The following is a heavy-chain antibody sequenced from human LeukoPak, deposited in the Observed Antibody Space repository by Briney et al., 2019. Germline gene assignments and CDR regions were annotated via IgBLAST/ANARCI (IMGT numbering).Heavy chain of an antibody. CDR3: AKDRETTASGTFDY. Sequence: AGRSLRLSCAASGFIFSDYYMTWIRQAPGKGLEFISFISSSGSYTNSADSVKGRFAISRDNSNNTLYLQMNSLGAEDTGVYYCAKDRETTASGTFDYWGQGTLVTVSS. CDR2: ISSSGSYT. CDR1: GFIFSDYY. V-gene: IGHV3-11*06. J-gene: IGHJ4*02. D-gene: IGHD6-13*01.